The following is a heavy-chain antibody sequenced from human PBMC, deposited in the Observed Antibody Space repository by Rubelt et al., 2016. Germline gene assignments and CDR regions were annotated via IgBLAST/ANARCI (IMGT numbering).Heavy chain of an antibody. CDR1: GFTFSSYS. CDR3: ARDVALGSYGPAYFDY. J-gene: IGHJ4*02. Sequence: GFTFSSYSMNWVRQAPGKGLEWVSSISSSSSYIYYADSVKGRFTISRDNAKNSLYLQMNSLRAEDTAAYYCARDVALGSYGPAYFDYWGQGTLVTVSS. D-gene: IGHD5-18*01. V-gene: IGHV3-21*01. CDR2: ISSSSSYI.